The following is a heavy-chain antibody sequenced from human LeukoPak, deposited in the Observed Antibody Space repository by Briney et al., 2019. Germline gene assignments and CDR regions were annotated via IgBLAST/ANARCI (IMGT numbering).Heavy chain of an antibody. Sequence: PGGSLRLSCAASGFTFSDYYMSWIRQAPGKGPEWVSYISSGGSTIYYADSVKGRFTISRGNAKNSLYLQMNSLRAEDTAVYYCARHLVVATYDYWGQGTLVTVSS. J-gene: IGHJ4*02. CDR2: ISSGGSTI. CDR3: ARHLVVATYDY. CDR1: GFTFSDYY. V-gene: IGHV3-11*01. D-gene: IGHD2-21*01.